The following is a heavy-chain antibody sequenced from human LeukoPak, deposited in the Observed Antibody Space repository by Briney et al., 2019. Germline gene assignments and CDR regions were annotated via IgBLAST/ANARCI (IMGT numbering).Heavy chain of an antibody. D-gene: IGHD6-13*01. Sequence: SETLSLTCTVSGGSISSGGYSWSWIRQHPGKGLEWIGYIYYSGSTYYNPSLKSRVTVSLDTSKNQFSLKLSSVTAADTAVYYCARDNQQQLGLSGMDVWGQGTTVTVSS. CDR3: ARDNQQQLGLSGMDV. J-gene: IGHJ6*02. CDR1: GGSISSGGYS. CDR2: IYYSGST. V-gene: IGHV4-31*03.